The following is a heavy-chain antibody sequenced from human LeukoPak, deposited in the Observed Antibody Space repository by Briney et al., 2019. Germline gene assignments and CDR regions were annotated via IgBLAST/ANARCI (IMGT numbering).Heavy chain of an antibody. D-gene: IGHD5-12*01. CDR1: GFTFSSYA. V-gene: IGHV3-23*01. CDR3: AKDVRSGWLQAFDL. J-gene: IGHJ2*01. CDR2: ISGSIGST. Sequence: GGSLRLSCAASGFTFSSYAMSWVRQAPGKGLEWVSAISGSIGSTYYADSVKGRFTISRDNSKNTLYLEMNSLRAEDTALYYCAKDVRSGWLQAFDLWGRGTLVTISS.